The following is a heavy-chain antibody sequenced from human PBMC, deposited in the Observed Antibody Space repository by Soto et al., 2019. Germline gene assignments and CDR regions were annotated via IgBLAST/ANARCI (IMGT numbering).Heavy chain of an antibody. D-gene: IGHD3-3*01. Sequence: GASVKVSCKASGGTFSSYAISWVRQAPGQGLEWMGVIIPSFGTTNYAEKLQGRVTITADRSTSTAYMELSSLRAEDTAVYYCARDGVDESFDYWGQGTLVTVSS. CDR1: GGTFSSYA. CDR3: ARDGVDESFDY. J-gene: IGHJ4*02. V-gene: IGHV1-69*06. CDR2: IIPSFGTT.